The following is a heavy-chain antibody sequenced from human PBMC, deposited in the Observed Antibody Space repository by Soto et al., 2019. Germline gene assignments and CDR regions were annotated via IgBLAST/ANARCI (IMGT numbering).Heavy chain of an antibody. CDR1: GYTFTSYG. CDR3: ARDLMVRGVIYEYLDY. Sequence: GASVKVSCKASGYTFTSYGISWVRQAPGQGLEWMGWISAYNGNTNYAQKLQGRVTMTTDTSTSTAYMELRSLRSDDTAVYYCARDLMVRGVIYEYLDYWGQGTLVTAPQ. D-gene: IGHD3-10*01. CDR2: ISAYNGNT. V-gene: IGHV1-18*01. J-gene: IGHJ4*02.